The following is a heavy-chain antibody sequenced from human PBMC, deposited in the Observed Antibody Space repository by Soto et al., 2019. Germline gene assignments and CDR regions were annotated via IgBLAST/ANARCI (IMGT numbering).Heavy chain of an antibody. CDR3: ARDVNDSSGSQGFDY. D-gene: IGHD3-22*01. CDR2: IHYSGDS. Sequence: SETLSLTCTVIGDSVSSNNYYWSWIRQRPGKGLEWIGYIHYSGDSYDNPSLTSRITMSMDVPKNQFSLNLRSVTAADTAIYYCARDVNDSSGSQGFDYWGQGTLVSVSS. J-gene: IGHJ4*02. CDR1: GDSVSSNNYY. V-gene: IGHV4-31*03.